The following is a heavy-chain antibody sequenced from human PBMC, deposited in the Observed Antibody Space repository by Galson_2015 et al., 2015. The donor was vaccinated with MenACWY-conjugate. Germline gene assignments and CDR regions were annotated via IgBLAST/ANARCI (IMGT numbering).Heavy chain of an antibody. CDR2: IFWDGGK. CDR3: AHSGGDTTMVHWWFGP. CDR1: GFSLSSRGGG. V-gene: IGHV2-5*02. Sequence: PALVKPPQTPTLTCPFSGFSLSSRGGGVGWIRQPPGKAPEWLAPIFWDGGKRYSPSLKTRLPITRGTPKNQGVLTMTNMDPVDTATYYCAHSGGDTTMVHWWFGPWGRGTLVTVSS. J-gene: IGHJ5*02. D-gene: IGHD5-18*01.